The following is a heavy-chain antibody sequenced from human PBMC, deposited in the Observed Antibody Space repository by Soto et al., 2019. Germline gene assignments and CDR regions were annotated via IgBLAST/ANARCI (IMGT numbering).Heavy chain of an antibody. CDR2: ISGSGDTT. J-gene: IGHJ4*02. D-gene: IGHD3-10*01. CDR1: GFTFYNYA. Sequence: PGGSLRLSCAASGFTFYNYAMTWVRQAPGKGLEWVSVISGSGDTTYYADSVKGRFTISRDNSKNTLYLQMNSLRADDTAVYFCAKDFIVSVVRGYFAYWGLGTLVTVSS. CDR3: AKDFIVSVVRGYFAY. V-gene: IGHV3-23*01.